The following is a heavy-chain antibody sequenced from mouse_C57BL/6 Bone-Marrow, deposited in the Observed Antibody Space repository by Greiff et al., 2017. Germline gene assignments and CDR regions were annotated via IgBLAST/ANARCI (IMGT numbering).Heavy chain of an antibody. D-gene: IGHD1-1*01. V-gene: IGHV1-36*01. CDR1: GFTFTDYY. J-gene: IGHJ1*03. CDR3: ASSYYYGSSPWCFDV. CDR2: VYPYNGGT. Sequence: EVQLQQSGPVLVKPGPSVKISCKASGFTFTDYYMHWVKQSHGKSLEWIGLVYPYNGGTSYNQKFKGKATLTVDTSSSTAYMELNSLTSEDSAVYYCASSYYYGSSPWCFDVWGTGTTVTVSS.